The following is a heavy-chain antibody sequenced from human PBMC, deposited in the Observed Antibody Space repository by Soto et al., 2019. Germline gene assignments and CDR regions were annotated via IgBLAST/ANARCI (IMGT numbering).Heavy chain of an antibody. J-gene: IGHJ4*02. D-gene: IGHD2-15*01. Sequence: LSLTCIVSGGSISSSYWSWIRQPPGKGLEWIGYIWHSGSTNSNPSLKSRVTISADTSKNQFSLRLSSVTAADTAVYYCARGSGVVYDWGQGTLVTVSS. CDR1: GGSISSSY. CDR2: IWHSGST. CDR3: ARGSGVVYD. V-gene: IGHV4-59*01.